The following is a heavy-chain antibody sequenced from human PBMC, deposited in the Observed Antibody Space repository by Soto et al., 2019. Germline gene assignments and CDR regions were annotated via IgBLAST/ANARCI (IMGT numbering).Heavy chain of an antibody. V-gene: IGHV3-33*01. CDR1: GFTFSSYG. CDR2: IWYDGSNK. CDR3: ARDVSVSSPTPNWLDP. D-gene: IGHD4-4*01. J-gene: IGHJ5*02. Sequence: PGGSLRLSCAASGFTFSSYGMHWVRQAPGKGLEWVAVIWYDGSNKYYADSVKGRFTISRDNSKNTLYLQMNSLRAEDTAVYYCARDVSVSSPTPNWLDPWGQGTLVTVSS.